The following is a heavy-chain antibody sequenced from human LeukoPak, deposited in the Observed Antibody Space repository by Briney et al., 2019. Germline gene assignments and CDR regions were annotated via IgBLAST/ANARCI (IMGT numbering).Heavy chain of an antibody. CDR1: GGSISSGDYY. J-gene: IGHJ5*02. Sequence: SQTLSLTCTVSGGSISSGDYYWSWIRQPPGKGQEWIGYIYYSGSTYYNPSLKSRVTISVDTSKNQFSLKLSSVTAADTAVYYCARDSGTTKNWFDPWGQGTLVTVSS. CDR2: IYYSGST. V-gene: IGHV4-30-4*08. D-gene: IGHD1-7*01. CDR3: ARDSGTTKNWFDP.